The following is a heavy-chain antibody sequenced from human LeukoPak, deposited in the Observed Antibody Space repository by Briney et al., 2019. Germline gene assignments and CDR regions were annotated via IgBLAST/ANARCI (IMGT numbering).Heavy chain of an antibody. CDR3: ARGVAAAILPYFDY. Sequence: SETLSLTCSVSGGSVSSYYWSWIRQPAGKGLEWLGRIYTSGSTNYNPSLKSRVTISVDTSKNQFSLKLSSVTAADTAVYYCARGVAAAILPYFDYWGQGTLVTVSS. D-gene: IGHD2-15*01. J-gene: IGHJ4*02. CDR1: GGSVSSYY. CDR2: IYTSGST. V-gene: IGHV4-4*07.